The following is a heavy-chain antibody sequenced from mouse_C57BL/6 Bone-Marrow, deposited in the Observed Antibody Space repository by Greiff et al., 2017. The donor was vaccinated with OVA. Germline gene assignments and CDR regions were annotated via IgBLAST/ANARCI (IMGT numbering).Heavy chain of an antibody. J-gene: IGHJ4*01. CDR2: INPNYGTT. V-gene: IGHV1-39*01. D-gene: IGHD1-3*01. CDR3: ARESRRNAMDY. CDR1: GYSFTDYN. Sequence: EVQGVESGPELVKPGASVKISCKASGYSFTDYNMNWVKQSTGKSLEWIGVINPNYGTTSYNQKFKGKATLTVDQSSSTAYMQLNSLTSEDSAVYCCARESRRNAMDYWGQGTSVTVSS.